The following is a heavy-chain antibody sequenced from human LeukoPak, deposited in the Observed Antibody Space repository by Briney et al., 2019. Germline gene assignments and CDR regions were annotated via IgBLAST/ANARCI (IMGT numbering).Heavy chain of an antibody. D-gene: IGHD4-11*01. Sequence: SETLSLTCTVSGGSISSYYWSWIRQPPGKGLEWIGYIYYSGSTNYNPSLKSRVTISVDTSKNRFSLKLTSVTAADTAVYYCARAFYSAYYFDYWGQGTLVTVSS. J-gene: IGHJ4*02. CDR2: IYYSGST. CDR1: GGSISSYY. V-gene: IGHV4-59*01. CDR3: ARAFYSAYYFDY.